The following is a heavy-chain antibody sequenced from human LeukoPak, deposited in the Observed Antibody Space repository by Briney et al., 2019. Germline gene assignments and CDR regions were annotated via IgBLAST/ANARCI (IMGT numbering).Heavy chain of an antibody. CDR2: IIPIFGTA. CDR3: AGCGGDCYHDAFDI. V-gene: IGHV1-69*01. Sequence: KVSCKASGYTFTGYYMHWVRQAPGQGLEWMGGIIPIFGTANYAQKFQGRVTITADESTSTAYMELSSLRSEDTAVYYCAGCGGDCYHDAFDIWGQGTMVTVSS. J-gene: IGHJ3*02. D-gene: IGHD2-21*02. CDR1: GYTFTGYY.